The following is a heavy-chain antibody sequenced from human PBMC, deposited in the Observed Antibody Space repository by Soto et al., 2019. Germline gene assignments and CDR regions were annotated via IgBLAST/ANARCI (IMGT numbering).Heavy chain of an antibody. CDR2: FYPGDSDT. D-gene: IGHD4-17*01. Sequence: EVQLVQSGAEVKKPGESLTIACKGSGYYFPSYWIGWVRKMPGKGLEWMGIFYPGDSDTRYSPSFQGQVTISADRSISTAYLQWSSLKPSDTAMYYCARQGNGAEGFDYWGQGTLVTVSS. J-gene: IGHJ4*02. V-gene: IGHV5-51*01. CDR1: GYYFPSYW. CDR3: ARQGNGAEGFDY.